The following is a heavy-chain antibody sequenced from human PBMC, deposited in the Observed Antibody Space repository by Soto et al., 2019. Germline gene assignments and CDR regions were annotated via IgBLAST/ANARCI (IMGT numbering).Heavy chain of an antibody. D-gene: IGHD5-12*01. J-gene: IGHJ6*03. CDR3: ARDRFLLDIVATIGDYYYYYMDV. Sequence: GGSLRLSCAASGFTFNRYWMSWVRQAPGKGLEWVANIKEDGSEKFYVDSVKGRFTISRDNAKNSLDLQMNSLRAEDTAVYYCARDRFLLDIVATIGDYYYYYMDVWGKGTTVTVSS. CDR1: GFTFNRYW. V-gene: IGHV3-7*01. CDR2: IKEDGSEK.